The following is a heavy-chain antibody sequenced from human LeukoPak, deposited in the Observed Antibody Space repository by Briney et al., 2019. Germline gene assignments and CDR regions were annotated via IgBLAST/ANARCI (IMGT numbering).Heavy chain of an antibody. V-gene: IGHV4-4*07. J-gene: IGHJ4*02. CDR2: IYTSGST. CDR1: GGSISSYY. CDR3: ARTYYDFWSGRAYFDY. D-gene: IGHD3-3*01. Sequence: SETLSLTCTVSGGSISSYYWSWIRQPAGKGLEWIGRIYTSGSTNYNPSLKSRVTMSVDTSKNQFSLKLSSVTAADMAVYYCARTYYDFWSGRAYFDYWGQGTLVTVSS.